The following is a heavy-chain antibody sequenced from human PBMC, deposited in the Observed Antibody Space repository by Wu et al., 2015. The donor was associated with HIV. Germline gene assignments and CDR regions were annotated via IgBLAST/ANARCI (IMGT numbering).Heavy chain of an antibody. Sequence: QVQLVQSGAEVKKPGSSVKVSCRVSGGTFNNYALSWVRQAPGQGPEWMGRILAVFGKSIYAQKFQGRVTFTADESTSTAYMELSSLTSEDTAVYYCARTAPLIPVVTHLVFDYWGQGTPGHRLL. CDR2: ILAVFGKS. CDR1: GGTFNNYA. D-gene: IGHD4-23*01. V-gene: IGHV1-69*13. J-gene: IGHJ4*02. CDR3: ARTAPLIPVVTHLVFDY.